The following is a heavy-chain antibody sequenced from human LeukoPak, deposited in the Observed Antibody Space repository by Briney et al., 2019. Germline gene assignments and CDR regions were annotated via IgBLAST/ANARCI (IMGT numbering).Heavy chain of an antibody. CDR1: GFTFSSYG. CDR2: ISSSSSYI. J-gene: IGHJ4*02. CDR3: ARAGGSTADFDY. V-gene: IGHV3-21*01. D-gene: IGHD3-16*01. Sequence: GGSLRLSCAASGFTFSSYGLSWVRQAPGKGLEWVSSISSSSSYIYYADSVKGRFTISRDNAKNSLYLQMNSLRAEDTAVYYCARAGGSTADFDYWGQGTLVTVSS.